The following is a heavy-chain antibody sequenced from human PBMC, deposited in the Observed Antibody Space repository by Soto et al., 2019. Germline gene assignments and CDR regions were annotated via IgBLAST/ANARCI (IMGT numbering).Heavy chain of an antibody. V-gene: IGHV4-31*03. CDR1: GGSVNSGGSY. J-gene: IGHJ3*01. CDR3: ARDSPSLLGANAFDL. D-gene: IGHD2-21*01. CDR2: IYNSGNA. Sequence: QVQLQESGPGLLKPSQTLSLTCTVSGGSVNSGGSYWSWIRQHPAKGLEWIGFIYNSGNAYYNPSLQSRVTMSVDASENQFSLQLRSVTAADTAVYYCARDSPSLLGANAFDLWGQGTLVTVSS.